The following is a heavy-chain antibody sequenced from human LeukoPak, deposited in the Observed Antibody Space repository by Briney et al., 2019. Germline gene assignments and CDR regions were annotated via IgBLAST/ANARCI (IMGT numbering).Heavy chain of an antibody. V-gene: IGHV3-11*04. CDR2: IRTSGTTI. D-gene: IGHD1-7*01. J-gene: IGHJ4*02. Sequence: RGSLRLSCPASGFTFSDYYMSWIRQAPGKGLEWVSYIRTSGTTIYHADSVKGRFTISRDNAKNSLYLQMNSLRAEDTAVYYCARAENNWNYVLDYWGQGTLVTVSS. CDR1: GFTFSDYY. CDR3: ARAENNWNYVLDY.